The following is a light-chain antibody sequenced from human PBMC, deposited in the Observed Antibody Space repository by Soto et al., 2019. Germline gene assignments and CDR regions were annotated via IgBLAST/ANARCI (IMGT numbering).Light chain of an antibody. V-gene: IGKV1-27*01. J-gene: IGKJ4*01. CDR3: QKYNSAPPVT. CDR1: QGISNY. CDR2: AAS. Sequence: DIPMTQSPSSLSASVGDRVTITCRASQGISNYLAWYQQKPGKVPKLLIYAASTLQSGVPSRFSGSGSGTDFTLTIISLQPEDVSTYYYQKYNSAPPVTFGGGTKVEIK.